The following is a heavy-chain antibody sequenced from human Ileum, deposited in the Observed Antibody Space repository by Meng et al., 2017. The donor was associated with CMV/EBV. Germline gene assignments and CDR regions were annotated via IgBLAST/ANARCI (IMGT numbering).Heavy chain of an antibody. Sequence: VQVPESGPGLVNPSQTLSLTCTVSGGSISSGDYWWSWIRQPPGMGLEWIGYISYSGSTYYNPSLRSRVTVSVDTSNNQFSLDLRSGTAADTAVYYCARAVAGWYFDLWGRGTLVTVSS. CDR3: ARAVAGWYFDL. D-gene: IGHD3-10*01. CDR1: GGSISSGDYW. J-gene: IGHJ2*01. V-gene: IGHV4-30-4*08. CDR2: ISYSGST.